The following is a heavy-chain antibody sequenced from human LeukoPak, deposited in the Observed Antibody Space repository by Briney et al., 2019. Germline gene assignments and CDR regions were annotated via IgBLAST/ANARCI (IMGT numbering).Heavy chain of an antibody. CDR1: GYTFTSYG. D-gene: IGHD4-17*01. CDR3: ATTLTTVTSYYFDY. Sequence: ASVKVSCKASGYTFTSYGISWVRQAPGQGLEWMGWISAYNGNTNYAQKLQGRVTMTTDTSTSTAYMELRSLRSDDTAVYYCATTLTTVTSYYFDYWGQGTLVTVSS. V-gene: IGHV1-18*01. CDR2: ISAYNGNT. J-gene: IGHJ4*02.